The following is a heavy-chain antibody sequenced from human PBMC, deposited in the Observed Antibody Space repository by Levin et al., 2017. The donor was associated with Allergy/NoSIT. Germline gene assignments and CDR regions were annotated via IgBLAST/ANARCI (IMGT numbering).Heavy chain of an antibody. D-gene: IGHD3-10*01. Sequence: SETLSLTCTVSGGSISSGGYYWSWIRQHPGKGLEWIGYIYYSGSTYYNPSLKSRVTISVDTSKNQFSLKLSSVTAADTAVYYCARSLPGSYSRLWFGEFKNWGQGTLVTVSS. CDR3: ARSLPGSYSRLWFGEFKN. J-gene: IGHJ4*02. CDR1: GGSISSGGYY. CDR2: IYYSGST. V-gene: IGHV4-31*03.